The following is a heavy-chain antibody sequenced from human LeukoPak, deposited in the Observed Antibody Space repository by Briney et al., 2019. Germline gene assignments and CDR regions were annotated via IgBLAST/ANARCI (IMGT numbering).Heavy chain of an antibody. CDR2: INSDASST. V-gene: IGHV3-74*01. J-gene: IGHJ4*02. CDR1: GFTFSSYW. CDR3: AKDLTAAGDY. Sequence: GGSLRLSCAASGFTFSSYWMHWVRQAPGKGLVGVSCINSDASSTSYADSVKGRFTISRDNAKNTLYLQMNSLRAEDTAVYYCAKDLTAAGDYWGQGTLVTVSS. D-gene: IGHD6-13*01.